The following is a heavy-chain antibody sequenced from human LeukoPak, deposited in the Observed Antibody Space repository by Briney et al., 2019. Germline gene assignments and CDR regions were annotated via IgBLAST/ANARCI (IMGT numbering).Heavy chain of an antibody. Sequence: SETLSLTCTVSGGSISSSSYYWGWIRQPPGKGLEWIGSIYYSGSTYYNPSLKSRVSISVDTSKNQFSLKLSSVTAADTAVYYCARWQLGNDAFDIWGQGTTVTVSS. J-gene: IGHJ3*02. CDR3: ARWQLGNDAFDI. V-gene: IGHV4-39*07. CDR2: IYYSGST. D-gene: IGHD4-23*01. CDR1: GGSISSSSYY.